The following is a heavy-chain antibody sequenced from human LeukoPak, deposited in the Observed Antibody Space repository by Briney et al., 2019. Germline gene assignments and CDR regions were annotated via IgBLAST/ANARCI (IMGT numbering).Heavy chain of an antibody. D-gene: IGHD2-2*01. V-gene: IGHV1-18*01. CDR1: GYTFTSYG. J-gene: IGHJ4*02. CDR3: ARGYCSSTSCYYFDY. Sequence: ASVKVSCKASGYTFTSYGISWVRQAPGQGLEWMGWISAYNGNTNYAQKLRGRVTMTTDTSTSTAYMELRSLRSDDTAVYYCARGYCSSTSCYYFDYWGQGTLVTVSS. CDR2: ISAYNGNT.